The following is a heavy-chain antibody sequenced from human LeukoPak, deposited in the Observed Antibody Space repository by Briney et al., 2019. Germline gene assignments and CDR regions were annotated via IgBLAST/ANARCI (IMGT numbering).Heavy chain of an antibody. CDR3: ARAPAVSGTTWFDP. Sequence: PSQTLSLTCAVSGGSISSGGYSWSWIRQPPGKGLEWIGYIYHSGSTNYNPSLKSRVTISVDTSKNQFYLRLTSVTAADTAVYYCARAPAVSGTTWFDPWGQGALVTVSS. V-gene: IGHV4-30-2*01. J-gene: IGHJ5*02. D-gene: IGHD1-1*01. CDR2: IYHSGST. CDR1: GGSISSGGYS.